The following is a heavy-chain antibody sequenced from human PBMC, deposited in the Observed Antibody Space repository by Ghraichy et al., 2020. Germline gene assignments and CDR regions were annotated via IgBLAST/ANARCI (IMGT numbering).Heavy chain of an antibody. CDR1: GFNVSSNY. CDR3: ARDFRSRTEDFDH. CDR2: IYSGGLT. V-gene: IGHV3-66*01. J-gene: IGHJ4*02. Sequence: GGSLRLSCAASGFNVSSNYINWVRQAPGKGLEWVSAIYSGGLTYYTDSVKGRFTISRDASKNTLYLQMNSLRAEDTAVYYCARDFRSRTEDFDHWGQGIQVTVSS.